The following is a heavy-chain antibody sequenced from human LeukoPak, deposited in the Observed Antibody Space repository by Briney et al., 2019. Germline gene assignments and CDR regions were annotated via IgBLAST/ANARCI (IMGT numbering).Heavy chain of an antibody. Sequence: PSETLSLTCTVSGGSISSSSHYWGWIRQPPGKGLEWIGNIYYSGNTYYNPSLKSRVTISVDTSKNQFSLKLSSVTAADTAVYYCARHDNIVVVEAALAFDCWGQGTLVTVSS. CDR3: ARHDNIVVVEAALAFDC. J-gene: IGHJ4*02. CDR1: GGSISSSSHY. CDR2: IYYSGNT. V-gene: IGHV4-39*01. D-gene: IGHD2-15*01.